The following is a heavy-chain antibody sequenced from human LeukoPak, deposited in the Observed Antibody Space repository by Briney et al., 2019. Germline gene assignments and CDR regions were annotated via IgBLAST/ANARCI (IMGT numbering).Heavy chain of an antibody. V-gene: IGHV1-2*02. Sequence: GASVKVSCKASGYTFTGYGISWVRQAPGQGLEWMGWINPNSGGTNYAQKFQGRVTMTRDTSISTAYMELSRLRSDDTAVYYCARDGVVPAAIGWFDPWGQGTLVTVSS. CDR3: ARDGVVPAAIGWFDP. CDR2: INPNSGGT. CDR1: GYTFTGYG. J-gene: IGHJ5*02. D-gene: IGHD2-2*01.